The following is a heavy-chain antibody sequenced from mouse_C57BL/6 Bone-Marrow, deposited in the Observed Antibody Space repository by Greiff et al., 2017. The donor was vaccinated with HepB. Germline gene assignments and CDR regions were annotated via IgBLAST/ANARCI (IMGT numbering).Heavy chain of an antibody. Sequence: EVHLVESGGGLVQSGRSLRLSCATSGFTFSDFYMEWVRQAPGKGLEWIAASRNKANDYTTEYSASVKGRFIVSRDTSQSILYLQMNALRAEDTAIYYCARDRDDYWGQGTTLTVSS. V-gene: IGHV7-1*01. CDR3: ARDRDDY. J-gene: IGHJ2*01. CDR1: GFTFSDFY. CDR2: SRNKANDYTT. D-gene: IGHD3-3*01.